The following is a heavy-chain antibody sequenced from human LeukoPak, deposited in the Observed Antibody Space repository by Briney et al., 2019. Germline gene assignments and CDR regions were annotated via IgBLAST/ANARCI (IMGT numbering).Heavy chain of an antibody. CDR3: ARAEGYGGELDS. D-gene: IGHD4-23*01. J-gene: IGHJ4*02. V-gene: IGHV4-59*01. Sequence: NSSETLSLTCTVSGGSISSYYWSWIRQPPGKGLEWVGYIYYSGSTNYNPSLKSRVTISVDTSKNQFSLKLSSVTAADTAVYYCARAEGYGGELDSWGQGTLVTVSS. CDR1: GGSISSYY. CDR2: IYYSGST.